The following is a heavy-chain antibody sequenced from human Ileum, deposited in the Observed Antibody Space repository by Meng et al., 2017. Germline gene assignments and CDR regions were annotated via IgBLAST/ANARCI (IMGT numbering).Heavy chain of an antibody. V-gene: IGHV4-4*07. D-gene: IGHD3-10*01. J-gene: IGHJ4*02. CDR1: GDSVNNYY. Sequence: GSLRLSCTVSGDSVNNYYWHWIRQPAGKGLEWIGRVYSSGSTDQNTSLKSLVTMSVDTSKNQISLRLTSVTAADTAVYYCARESGSSPVRGVMPRFDSWGQGTLVTVSS. CDR3: ARESGSSPVRGVMPRFDS. CDR2: VYSSGST.